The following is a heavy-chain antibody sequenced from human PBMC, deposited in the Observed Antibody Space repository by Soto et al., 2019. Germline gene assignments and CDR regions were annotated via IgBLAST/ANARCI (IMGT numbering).Heavy chain of an antibody. CDR3: ARGLAVAYSPALL. Sequence: QVQLEQSGAEVKNPGASVKVSCKASGYTFTSYYMHWVRQAPGQGLEWMGVINPGGGITSYAENLHGRVTMTRDTSTSTAYMELSSLRSEDTAIYYCARGLAVAYSPALLWGQGTLLTVCS. CDR2: INPGGGIT. CDR1: GYTFTSYY. D-gene: IGHD6-19*01. J-gene: IGHJ4*02. V-gene: IGHV1-46*01.